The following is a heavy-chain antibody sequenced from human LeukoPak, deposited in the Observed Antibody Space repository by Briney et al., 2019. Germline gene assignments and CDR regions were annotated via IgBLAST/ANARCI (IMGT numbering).Heavy chain of an antibody. D-gene: IGHD6-19*01. J-gene: IGHJ4*02. CDR2: ISYDGSNK. Sequence: GGSLRLSCAASGFTFSSYARPGVRQAQGKGLGGVAVISYDGSNKYYADSVKGRFTISRDNSKNTLYLQMNSLRAEDTAVYYCARDLKQWLVLDYWGQGTLVTVSS. CDR1: GFTFSSYA. V-gene: IGHV3-30-3*01. CDR3: ARDLKQWLVLDY.